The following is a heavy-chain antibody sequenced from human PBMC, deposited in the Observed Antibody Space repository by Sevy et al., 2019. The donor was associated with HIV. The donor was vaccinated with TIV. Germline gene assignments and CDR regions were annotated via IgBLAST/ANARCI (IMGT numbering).Heavy chain of an antibody. V-gene: IGHV3-21*01. Sequence: GGSLRLSCAASGFTFSCYSMNWVRQAPGKGLEWVSTISSSSSYIYYADSVKGRFTISRDNAKNSLYMQMNSLRAEGTVVYYGERPLDYYDSPFAYWGQGTLATVSS. CDR3: ERPLDYYDSPFAY. CDR1: GFTFSCYS. CDR2: ISSSSSYI. J-gene: IGHJ4*02. D-gene: IGHD3-22*01.